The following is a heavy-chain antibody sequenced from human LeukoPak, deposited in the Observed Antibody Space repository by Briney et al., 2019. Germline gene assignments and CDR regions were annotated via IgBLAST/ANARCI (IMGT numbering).Heavy chain of an antibody. D-gene: IGHD3-22*01. Sequence: SGPTLVNPTQTLTLTCTFSGFSLSTSGVGVGWIRQPPGKALEWLALIYWDDDKRYSPSLRSRLTIAKDTSKNQVVLTMTNMDPVDTATYYCALRRHYYDSGDYYGGGLDIWGQGTMVTVSS. CDR2: IYWDDDK. J-gene: IGHJ3*02. CDR3: ALRRHYYDSGDYYGGGLDI. CDR1: GFSLSTSGVG. V-gene: IGHV2-5*02.